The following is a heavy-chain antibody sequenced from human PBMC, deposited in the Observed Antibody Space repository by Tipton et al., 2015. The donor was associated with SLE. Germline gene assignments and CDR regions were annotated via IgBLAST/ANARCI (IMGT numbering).Heavy chain of an antibody. CDR2: VFDTGYT. CDR3: AGYYDSSGNYPAEYFQH. V-gene: IGHV4-39*07. D-gene: IGHD3-22*01. J-gene: IGHJ1*01. Sequence: TLSLTCHVAGGPIRNSPYYWAWIRQTRGKRLEWIGSVFDTGYTAYNPSLEGRVSLSVDTSNNEFSLKLSSVTAADTAVYYCAGYYDSSGNYPAEYFQHWGQGTLVTVSS. CDR1: GGPIRNSPYY.